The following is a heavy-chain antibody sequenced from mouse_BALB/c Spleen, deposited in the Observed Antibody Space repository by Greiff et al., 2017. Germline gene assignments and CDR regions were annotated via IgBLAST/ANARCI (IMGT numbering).Heavy chain of an antibody. Sequence: ESGPGILQPSQTLSLTCSFSGFSLSTSGMGVSWIRQPSGKGLEWLAHIYWDDDKRYNPSLKSRLTISKDTSSNQVFLKITSVDTADTATYYCARRAGTLYAMDYWGQGTSVTVSS. D-gene: IGHD4-1*01. J-gene: IGHJ4*01. CDR3: ARRAGTLYAMDY. CDR2: IYWDDDK. V-gene: IGHV8-12*01. CDR1: GFSLSTSGMG.